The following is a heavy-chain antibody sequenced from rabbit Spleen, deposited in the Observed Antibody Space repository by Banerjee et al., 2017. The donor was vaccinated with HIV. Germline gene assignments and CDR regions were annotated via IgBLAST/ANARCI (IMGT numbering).Heavy chain of an antibody. D-gene: IGHD4-1*01. Sequence: QEQLEESGGDLVRPEGSLTLTCAASGFSLSSYYMGWVRQAPGKGLEWIACIEGGSSAFSYFANWAKGRFTISKTSSTTVTLQMTSLTAADTATYFCARETSGGWGVLLYYFNLWGPGTLVTVS. J-gene: IGHJ4*01. CDR2: IEGGSSAFS. V-gene: IGHV1S45*01. CDR1: GFSLSSYY. CDR3: ARETSGGWGVLLYYFNL.